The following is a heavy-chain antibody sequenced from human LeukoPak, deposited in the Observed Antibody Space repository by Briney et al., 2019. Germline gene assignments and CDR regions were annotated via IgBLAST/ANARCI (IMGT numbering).Heavy chain of an antibody. CDR1: GFPFSTYA. V-gene: IGHV3-30-3*02. Sequence: PGGSLRLSCAASGFPFSTYAMHWVRQAPGKGLEWVAVISFDEEHEFYADSVKGRFTISRDNSENTLYLQMNSLRAEDTAVYYCAKRREFSSSWYYHYFDYWGQGTLVTVSS. D-gene: IGHD6-13*01. CDR2: ISFDEEHE. CDR3: AKRREFSSSWYYHYFDY. J-gene: IGHJ4*02.